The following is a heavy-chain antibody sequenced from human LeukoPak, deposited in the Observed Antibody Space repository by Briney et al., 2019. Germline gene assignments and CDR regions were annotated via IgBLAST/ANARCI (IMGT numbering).Heavy chain of an antibody. CDR1: GFTFDDYA. V-gene: IGHV3-9*03. J-gene: IGHJ4*02. D-gene: IGHD6-19*01. Sequence: PGRSLRLSXAASGFTFDDYAMHWVRQAPGKGLEWVSGISWNSGSIGYADSVKGRFTISRDNAKNSLYLQMNSLRAEDMALYYCAKDKYSSGWYYFDYWGQGTLVTVSS. CDR3: AKDKYSSGWYYFDY. CDR2: ISWNSGSI.